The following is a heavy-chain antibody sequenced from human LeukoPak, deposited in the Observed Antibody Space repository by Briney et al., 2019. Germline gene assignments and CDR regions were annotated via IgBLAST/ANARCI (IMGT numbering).Heavy chain of an antibody. Sequence: GGSLRLSCVASGFTFSAYSMRWVRQAPGKGLDWVSSISASGGGTYYAASVRGRFTISRDNSKNTLYLHMNSLRAEDTAVYYCVKDWRDESNCGGDCLQYWGQGTLVTVSS. V-gene: IGHV3-23*01. CDR1: GFTFSAYS. D-gene: IGHD2-21*02. CDR2: ISASGGGT. CDR3: VKDWRDESNCGGDCLQY. J-gene: IGHJ4*02.